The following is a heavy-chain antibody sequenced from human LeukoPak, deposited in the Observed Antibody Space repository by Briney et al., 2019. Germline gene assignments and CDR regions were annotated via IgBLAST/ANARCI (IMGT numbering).Heavy chain of an antibody. D-gene: IGHD4-17*01. V-gene: IGHV1-3*01. CDR1: GYTFTSYA. CDR2: IDAGNGKT. CDR3: ARARWTSTATTYYLDH. J-gene: IGHJ4*02. Sequence: ASVKVSCKASGYTFTSYAIQWVRQAPGQRLEWMGWIDAGNGKTKYSQNFQGRVTITRDTSATTAYMDLSSLRSEDTAVYYCARARWTSTATTYYLDHRGQGTLVTVSS.